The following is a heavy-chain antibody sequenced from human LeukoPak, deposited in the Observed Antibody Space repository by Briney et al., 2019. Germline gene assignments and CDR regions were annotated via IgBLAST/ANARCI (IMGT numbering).Heavy chain of an antibody. Sequence: KPSETLSLTCAVYSGSFSCYYWSWIRQPPGKGLEWIGEINHSGSTNYNSSLKSRVSISVDKSKNQFSLKLRSVTAVDTTEQDCVRNGVNSVIDDWGQGTLVTVSS. D-gene: IGHD3-10*01. CDR1: SGSFSCYY. J-gene: IGHJ4*02. CDR2: INHSGST. CDR3: VRNGVNSVIDD. V-gene: IGHV4-34*01.